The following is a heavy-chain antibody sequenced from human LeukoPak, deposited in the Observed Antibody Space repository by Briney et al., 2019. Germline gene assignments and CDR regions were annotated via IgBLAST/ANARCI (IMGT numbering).Heavy chain of an antibody. Sequence: GSLRLSCAASGFTFTTYTMHWVRQAPGKGLEWVAVISFDGTNKYYTDSVKGRFTISRDNSNNMMYLQMNSLRAEDSAVYYCVSDWDGYWGQGTLVTVSS. CDR3: VSDWDGY. CDR2: ISFDGTNK. D-gene: IGHD1-26*01. V-gene: IGHV3-30*03. J-gene: IGHJ4*02. CDR1: GFTFTTYT.